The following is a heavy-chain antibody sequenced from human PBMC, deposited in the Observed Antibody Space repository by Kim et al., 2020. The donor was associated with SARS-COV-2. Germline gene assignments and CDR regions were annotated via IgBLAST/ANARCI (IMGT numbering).Heavy chain of an antibody. Sequence: GESLKISCKGSGYSFTSYWIGWVRQMPGKGLEWMGIIYPGDSDTRYSPSFQGQVTISADKSISTAYLQWSSLKASDTAMYYCARHGARYNWNEAMAFDIWGQGTMVTVSS. V-gene: IGHV5-51*01. D-gene: IGHD1-1*01. CDR2: IYPGDSDT. CDR3: ARHGARYNWNEAMAFDI. CDR1: GYSFTSYW. J-gene: IGHJ3*02.